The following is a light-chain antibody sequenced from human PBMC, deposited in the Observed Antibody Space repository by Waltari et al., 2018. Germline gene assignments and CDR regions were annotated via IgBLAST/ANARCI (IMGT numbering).Light chain of an antibody. Sequence: EIVLTQSPATLSLSPGDTATLPCRASQSVGSYLAWYQQKPGQPPRLLISVASNRATAVPARFRGSGSGTEFTLTISSLEAEDFAVYYCQQRSNWTPHTFGQGARLEIK. CDR3: QQRSNWTPHT. V-gene: IGKV3-11*01. J-gene: IGKJ2*01. CDR2: VAS. CDR1: QSVGSY.